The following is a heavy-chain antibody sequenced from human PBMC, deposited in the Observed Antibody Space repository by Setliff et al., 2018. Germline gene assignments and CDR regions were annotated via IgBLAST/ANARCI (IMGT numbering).Heavy chain of an antibody. D-gene: IGHD3-16*01. CDR1: GFTFSRYW. J-gene: IGHJ4*02. CDR2: IKEDGSEK. CDR3: ARDGGEY. V-gene: IGHV3-7*01. Sequence: GGSLRLSCAASGFTFSRYWMSWVRQAPGKGLEWVANIKEDGSEKYYLDSVKGRFTISRDNAKNSLYLQMNSLRAEDTAVYYCARDGGEYWGQGTLVTVSS.